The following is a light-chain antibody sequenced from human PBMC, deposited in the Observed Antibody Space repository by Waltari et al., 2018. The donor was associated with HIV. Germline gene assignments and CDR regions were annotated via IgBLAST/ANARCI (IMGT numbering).Light chain of an antibody. Sequence: LQLPQSAPSLSGLLGGRVTISCRASQCIRNDLSWFQMKPGGVPKLLIYASTILQTGVPPRFSGSASGTDFTLTISNLQSEDFATYFCLQDFEYPWTFGQGTTVE. J-gene: IGKJ1*01. V-gene: IGKV1-6*02. CDR1: QCIRND. CDR3: LQDFEYPWT. CDR2: AST.